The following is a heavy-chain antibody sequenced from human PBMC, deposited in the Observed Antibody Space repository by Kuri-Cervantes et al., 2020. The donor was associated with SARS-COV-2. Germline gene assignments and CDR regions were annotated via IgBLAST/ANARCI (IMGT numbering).Heavy chain of an antibody. CDR3: AREGFYGSGSYFDY. J-gene: IGHJ4*02. V-gene: IGHV3-30-3*01. CDR1: GFTFSSYA. CDR2: ISYDGSNK. D-gene: IGHD3-10*01. Sequence: GGSLRLSCAASGFTFSSYAMHWVRQAPGKGLEWVAVISYDGSNKYYADSVKGRFTIPRDNSKNTLYLQMNSLRAEDTAVYYCAREGFYGSGSYFDYWGQGTLVTVSS.